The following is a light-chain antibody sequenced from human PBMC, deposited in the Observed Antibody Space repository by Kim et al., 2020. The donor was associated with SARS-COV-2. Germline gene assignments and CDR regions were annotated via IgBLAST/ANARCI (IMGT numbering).Light chain of an antibody. J-gene: IGLJ3*02. V-gene: IGLV1-47*02. Sequence: GQRVTISCSGSSSNVGYHYVYWYQQFPGTPPKLLVDSNNQRPSGVPDRFSGSKSGTSASLAISGLRSEDEAAYHCATWDANLSAWLFGGGTQLTVL. CDR1: SSNVGYHY. CDR3: ATWDANLSAWL. CDR2: SNN.